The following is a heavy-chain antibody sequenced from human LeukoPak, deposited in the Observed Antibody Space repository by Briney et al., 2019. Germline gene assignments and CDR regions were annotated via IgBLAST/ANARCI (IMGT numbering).Heavy chain of an antibody. CDR2: ISSFSSTI. Sequence: GGSLRLSCAASGFTFSSYGMSWVRQAPGKGLEWLSYISSFSSTIYYADSVKGRFTISRDNAKNSLYLQMNSLRAEDTAVYYCAREMLAAVAAQSWGQGTLVTVSS. J-gene: IGHJ5*02. V-gene: IGHV3-48*04. CDR3: AREMLAAVAAQS. CDR1: GFTFSSYG. D-gene: IGHD6-19*01.